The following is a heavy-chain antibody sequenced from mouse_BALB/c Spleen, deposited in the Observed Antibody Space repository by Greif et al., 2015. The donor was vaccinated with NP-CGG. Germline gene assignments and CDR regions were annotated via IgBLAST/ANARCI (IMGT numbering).Heavy chain of an antibody. J-gene: IGHJ3*01. CDR3: ARDGEWGYDAAWFAY. CDR1: GFTFSSYG. V-gene: IGHV5-6-3*01. D-gene: IGHD2-14*01. CDR2: INSNGGST. Sequence: EVMLVESGGGLVQPGGSLKLSCAASGFTFSSYGMSWVRQTPDKRLELVATINSNGGSTYYPDSVKGRFTISRDNAKNTLCLQVSSLKSEDTAMYYCARDGEWGYDAAWFAYWGQGTLVTVSA.